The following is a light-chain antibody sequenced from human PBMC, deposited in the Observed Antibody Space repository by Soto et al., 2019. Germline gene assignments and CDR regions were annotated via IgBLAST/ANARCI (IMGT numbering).Light chain of an antibody. CDR2: WAS. V-gene: IGKV4-1*01. Sequence: DIVMTQSPDSLAVSLGERATINCKSSQSVLYSSNNKNYLAWYQQKPGQPPKPLIYWASTRESGVPDRFSGSGSGTDFTLTISSLQAEDVAVYYCQQYYSTQWTFSQGTKVEIK. J-gene: IGKJ1*01. CDR3: QQYYSTQWT. CDR1: QSVLYSSNNKNY.